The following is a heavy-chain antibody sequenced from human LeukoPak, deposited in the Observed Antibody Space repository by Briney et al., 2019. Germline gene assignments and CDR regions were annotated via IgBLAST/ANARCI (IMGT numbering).Heavy chain of an antibody. CDR1: GFTFGNYG. V-gene: IGHV3-30*03. J-gene: IGHJ5*02. CDR2: ISYDGSNK. CDR3: ARDDNGFDP. Sequence: GESLKISCAASGFTFGNYGLHWVRQAPGKGLEWVAFISYDGSNKYSGDSVKGRFTISRDKSKNTVYLQMNSLRPEDTAVYFCARDDNGFDPWGQGALVTVSS.